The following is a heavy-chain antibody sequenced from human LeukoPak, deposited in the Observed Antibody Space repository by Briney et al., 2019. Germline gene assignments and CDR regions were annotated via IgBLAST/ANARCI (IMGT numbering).Heavy chain of an antibody. J-gene: IGHJ3*02. V-gene: IGHV5-51*01. CDR1: GYSFASYW. D-gene: IGHD4-17*01. Sequence: GESLKISCKGSGYSFASYWIGWVRQMPGKGLEWMGMIYPGDSDTRYSPSFQGQVTISADKSISTAYLQWSSLKASDTAMYYCARHLMTTVTTDAFDIWGQGTMVTVSS. CDR3: ARHLMTTVTTDAFDI. CDR2: IYPGDSDT.